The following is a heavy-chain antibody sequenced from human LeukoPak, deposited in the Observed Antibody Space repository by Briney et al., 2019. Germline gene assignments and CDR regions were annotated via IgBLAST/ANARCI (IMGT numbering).Heavy chain of an antibody. CDR2: IKQDGSEK. V-gene: IGHV3-7*01. CDR1: GFTFSSYW. CDR3: AREGSSGYYTGYFDY. J-gene: IGHJ4*02. Sequence: PGGSLRLSCAASGFTFSSYWMSWVRQAPGKGLEWVANIKQDGSEKYYVDSVKGRFTISRDNAKNSLYLQTNSLRAEDTAVYYCAREGSSGYYTGYFDYWGQGTLVTVSS. D-gene: IGHD3-22*01.